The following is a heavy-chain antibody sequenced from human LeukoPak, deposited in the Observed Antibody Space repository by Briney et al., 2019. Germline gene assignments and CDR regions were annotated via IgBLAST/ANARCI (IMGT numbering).Heavy chain of an antibody. CDR1: GFTYSSCA. D-gene: IGHD2-15*01. CDR3: AKDLHTTSGSCLDY. Sequence: PGGSLRLSCAASGFTYSSCAMSWVRQAPGKGLEWVSTVRGSGGGTYYADSVKGRFTISRDNSKNTLYLQMNSLRAEDTAVYYCAKDLHTTSGSCLDYWGQGTLVTVSS. CDR2: VRGSGGGT. J-gene: IGHJ4*02. V-gene: IGHV3-23*01.